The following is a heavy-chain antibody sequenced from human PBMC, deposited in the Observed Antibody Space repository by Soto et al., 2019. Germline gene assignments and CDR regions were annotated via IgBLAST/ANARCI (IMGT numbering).Heavy chain of an antibody. D-gene: IGHD2-2*03. CDR2: IIPILGIA. J-gene: IGHJ6*03. CDR3: ARAGYCSSTSCPTPLYHYYYMDV. V-gene: IGHV1-69*02. Sequence: ASVKVSCKASGGTFSSYTISRVRQAPGQGLEWMGRIIPILGIANYAQKFQGRVTITADKSTSTAYMELSSLRSEDTAVYYCARAGYCSSTSCPTPLYHYYYMDVWGKGTTVTVSS. CDR1: GGTFSSYT.